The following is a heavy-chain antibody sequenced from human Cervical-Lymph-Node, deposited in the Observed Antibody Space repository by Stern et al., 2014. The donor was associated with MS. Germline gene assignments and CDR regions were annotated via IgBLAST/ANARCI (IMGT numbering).Heavy chain of an antibody. CDR2: INAGTGRT. J-gene: IGHJ4*02. V-gene: IGHV1-3*01. Sequence: QVQLVQSGPEVKKPGASVNVSCKASGYTFSNYAIHWVRQAPGQKLEWMGWINAGTGRTKYSQNFQGRVTITRDTSANTVYMEMRSLRSEDTSVYYCARGLGVDIMTAFFHWGQGTLVTVSA. CDR3: ARGLGVDIMTAFFH. CDR1: GYTFSNYA. D-gene: IGHD5-12*01.